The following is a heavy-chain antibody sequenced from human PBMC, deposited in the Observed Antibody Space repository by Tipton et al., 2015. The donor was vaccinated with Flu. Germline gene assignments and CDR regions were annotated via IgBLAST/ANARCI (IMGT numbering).Heavy chain of an antibody. V-gene: IGHV1-18*01. J-gene: IGHJ4*02. CDR3: ARRMGDSSGSLWDS. Sequence: QVQLVQSGAEVKKPGTSVKVSCRASGYTFTNFGISWVRQAPGQGLEWMGWINAYNSNADYGQKVKGRVTMTTDTSTSTAYMELRSLRFDDTAVYYCARRMGDSSGSLWDSGGQGTPVTVSS. CDR2: INAYNSNA. D-gene: IGHD3-22*01. CDR1: GYTFTNFG.